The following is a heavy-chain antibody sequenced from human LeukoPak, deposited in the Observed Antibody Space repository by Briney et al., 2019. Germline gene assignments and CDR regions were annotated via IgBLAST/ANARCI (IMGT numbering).Heavy chain of an antibody. CDR1: GYTFTGYY. CDR3: ARDRTGSGLGGYFDY. V-gene: IGHV1-2*02. CDR2: INPNSGGT. D-gene: IGHD3-3*01. J-gene: IGHJ4*02. Sequence: ASVKASCKASGYTFTGYYMHWVRQAPGQGLEWMGWINPNSGGTNYAQKFQGRVTMTRDTSISTAYMELSRLRSDDTAVYYCARDRTGSGLGGYFDYWGQGTLVTVSS.